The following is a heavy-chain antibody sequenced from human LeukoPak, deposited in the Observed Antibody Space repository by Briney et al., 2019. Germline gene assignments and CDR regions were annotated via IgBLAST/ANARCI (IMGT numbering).Heavy chain of an antibody. V-gene: IGHV3-23*01. J-gene: IGHJ3*01. Sequence: HSGGSLRLSCATSGFTFSSYALNWVRQAPGKGLEWVAGISASSGNTFYADSVKGRFTISRDSSKSTLFLQMNSLRAEDTAVYYRAKVSCGGNCFYAFDVWGRGTMVAVSS. CDR3: AKVSCGGNCFYAFDV. CDR2: ISASSGNT. D-gene: IGHD2-21*02. CDR1: GFTFSSYA.